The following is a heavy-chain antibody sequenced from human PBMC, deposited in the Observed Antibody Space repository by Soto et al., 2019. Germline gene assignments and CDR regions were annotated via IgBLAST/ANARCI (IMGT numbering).Heavy chain of an antibody. CDR3: AIGSTYSGEFEF. D-gene: IGHD1-26*01. CDR2: FVPIVGTT. Sequence: VQLVQSGAEVKQPGSLVKVSCKASGGTFSSYTVTWVRQAPGQGLEWMGGFVPIVGTTDYSQNFQGRLTITADESATTGYMELSSLTSDDTARYYCAIGSTYSGEFEFWGQGTLVTVSS. J-gene: IGHJ4*02. V-gene: IGHV1-69*01. CDR1: GGTFSSYT.